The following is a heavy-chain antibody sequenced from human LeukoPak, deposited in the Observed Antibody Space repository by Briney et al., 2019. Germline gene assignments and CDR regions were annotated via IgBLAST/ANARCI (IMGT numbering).Heavy chain of an antibody. CDR1: GFTFSSYA. D-gene: IGHD3-10*01. Sequence: GGSLRLSSAASGFTFSSYAMSWVRQAPGKRLEWVSTISGGGGSTYYAGSVKGRFTISRDNSKNTLSLQMNTLRAEDTAVYYCNYYGSGTPLYFDYWGQGTLVTVSS. CDR3: NYYGSGTPLYFDY. V-gene: IGHV3-23*01. CDR2: ISGGGGST. J-gene: IGHJ4*02.